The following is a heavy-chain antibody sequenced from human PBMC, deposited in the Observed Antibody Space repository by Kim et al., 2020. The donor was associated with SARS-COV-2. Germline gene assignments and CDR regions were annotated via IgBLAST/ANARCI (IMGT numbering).Heavy chain of an antibody. CDR1: RVSISTSDSY. J-gene: IGHJ4*02. CDR3: VRHLAVAGAYDY. D-gene: IGHD6-19*01. CDR2: IYYIGTT. V-gene: IGHV4-39*01. Sequence: SETLSLTCTVSRVSISTSDSYWGWIRQPPGKAPEWIASIYYIGTTYYKPSLESRVTISVDTSMNQFSLKVRYVTAADTAMYYCVRHLAVAGAYDYWGQGTLVTVSS.